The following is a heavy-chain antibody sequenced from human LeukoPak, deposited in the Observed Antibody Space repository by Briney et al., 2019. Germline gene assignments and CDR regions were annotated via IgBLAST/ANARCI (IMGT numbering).Heavy chain of an antibody. CDR2: ISAYNGNT. J-gene: IGHJ5*02. Sequence: GASVKVSCKASGYTFTSYGISWVRQAPGQGLEWMGWISAYNGNTNYAQKLQGRVTMTTDTSTSTAYMELRGLRSDDTAVYYCARDPRSGTWTLPDWFAPGARGPLVPVPS. CDR3: ARDPRSGTWTLPDWFAP. CDR1: GYTFTSYG. D-gene: IGHD1-1*01. V-gene: IGHV1-18*01.